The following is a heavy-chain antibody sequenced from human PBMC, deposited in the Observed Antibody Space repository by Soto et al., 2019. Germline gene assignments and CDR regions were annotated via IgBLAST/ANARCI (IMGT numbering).Heavy chain of an antibody. CDR3: ARRTRYDYGGNLVDSSYDY. Sequence: QVQLQESGPGLVKPSQTLSLTCTVSGGSISNYYWNWIRQPPGKGLEWIGYIDYSGSTSYNTSLRSRVTISLDTSKNRFSLKLSSVTAADTAVYYCARRTRYDYGGNLVDSSYDYRGQGTLVTVSS. J-gene: IGHJ4*02. CDR1: GGSISNYY. D-gene: IGHD4-17*01. CDR2: IDYSGST. V-gene: IGHV4-59*01.